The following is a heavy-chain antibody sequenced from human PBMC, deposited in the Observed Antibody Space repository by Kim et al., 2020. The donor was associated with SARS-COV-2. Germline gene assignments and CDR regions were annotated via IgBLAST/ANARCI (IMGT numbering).Heavy chain of an antibody. CDR2: TYYRSKWYT. Sequence: SQTLSLTCDISGDSVSSNSAAWNWIRQSPSRGLEWLGRTYYRSKWYTDYALSVKGRITINPDTSKNQFSLQLNSVTPENTAVYYCARDRQRAGTGVDYWGQGTRVTVSS. J-gene: IGHJ4*02. CDR3: ARDRQRAGTGVDY. CDR1: GDSVSSNSAA. V-gene: IGHV6-1*01. D-gene: IGHD6-19*01.